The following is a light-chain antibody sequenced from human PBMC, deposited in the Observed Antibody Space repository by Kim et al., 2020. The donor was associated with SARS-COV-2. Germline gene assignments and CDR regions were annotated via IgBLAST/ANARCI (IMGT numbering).Light chain of an antibody. Sequence: LAPGERSTPSCRASQSVSSIYLAWYQQKPGQAPRLVIYGASTRATGIPDRFSGSGSGSDFTLTISRLEPEDFAVYFCQQYSRSPYSFGQGTKLEI. CDR1: QSVSSIY. CDR3: QQYSRSPYS. CDR2: GAS. J-gene: IGKJ2*03. V-gene: IGKV3-20*01.